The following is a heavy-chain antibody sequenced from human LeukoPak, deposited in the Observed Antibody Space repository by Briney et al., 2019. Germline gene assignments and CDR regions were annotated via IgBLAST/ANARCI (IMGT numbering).Heavy chain of an antibody. CDR2: ISYDGSNK. D-gene: IGHD2-2*01. CDR3: AKAVVPAAKHYYYGRDV. CDR1: GFTFSSYG. Sequence: PGRSLRLSCAASGFTFSSYGMHWVRQAPGKGLEWVAVISYDGSNKYYADSVKGRFTISRDNSKNTLYLQMNSLRAEDTAVYYCAKAVVPAAKHYYYGRDVWGQGTTVTVSS. J-gene: IGHJ6*02. V-gene: IGHV3-30*18.